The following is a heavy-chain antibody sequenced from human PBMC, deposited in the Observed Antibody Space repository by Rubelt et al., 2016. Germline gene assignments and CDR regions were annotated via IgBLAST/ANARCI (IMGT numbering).Heavy chain of an antibody. CDR1: GGSFSGYY. CDR2: IDHSGNT. CDR3: ARHDTGSFLFDF. Sequence: QVQLQQWGSGLLKPSETLSLTCAVYGGSFSGYYLSWIRQPPGKGLEWIGEIDHSGNTDYIPSLKSRVSISVDTSKKQISLKMSPVTAADTAVYYCARHDTGSFLFDFWGQGTPVTVSS. J-gene: IGHJ4*02. D-gene: IGHD1-26*01. V-gene: IGHV4-34*01.